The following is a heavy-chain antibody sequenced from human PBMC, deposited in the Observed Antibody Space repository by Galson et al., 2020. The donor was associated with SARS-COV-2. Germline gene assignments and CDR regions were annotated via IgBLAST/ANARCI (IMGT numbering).Heavy chain of an antibody. V-gene: IGHV1-69*05. CDR3: AFTPGYCTTTSCPLPNYFYMDV. CDR1: GGTFSDYG. J-gene: IGHJ6*03. Sequence: ASVKVSCKASGGTFSDYGFSWVRQAPGQGLEWMGGFIPIFGTANYAQKFQGRVAITTDESTSTAYMELSSLRSEDTAVYYCAFTPGYCTTTSCPLPNYFYMDVWDKGTTVTVSS. CDR2: FIPIFGTA. D-gene: IGHD2-2*01.